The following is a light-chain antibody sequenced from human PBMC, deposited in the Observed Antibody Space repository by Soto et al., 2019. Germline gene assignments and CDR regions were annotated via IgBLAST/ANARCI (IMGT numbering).Light chain of an antibody. J-gene: IGKJ5*01. CDR1: QGISSY. Sequence: DIQLTQSPSFLSASVGDRVTITCRASQGISSYLAWYQQKPGQAPKLLIYAASTLQSGVPTSSSGSGSGTEFTLTISSLQAEDFATYYGQHLDSYSTFGQGTRLEIK. V-gene: IGKV1-9*01. CDR3: QHLDSYST. CDR2: AAS.